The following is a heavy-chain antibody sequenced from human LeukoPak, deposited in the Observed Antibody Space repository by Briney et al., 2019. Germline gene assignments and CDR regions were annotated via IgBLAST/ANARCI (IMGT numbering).Heavy chain of an antibody. CDR2: IYHSGST. CDR3: AREHSSGAFDY. Sequence: PSETLSLTCAVSGGSISSSNWWSWVRQPPGKGLEWIGEIYHSGSTNYNPSLKSRVTISVDTSKNQFSLKLSSVTAADTAVYYCAREHSSGAFDYWGQGTLVTVSS. V-gene: IGHV4-4*02. D-gene: IGHD6-19*01. CDR1: GGSISSSNW. J-gene: IGHJ4*02.